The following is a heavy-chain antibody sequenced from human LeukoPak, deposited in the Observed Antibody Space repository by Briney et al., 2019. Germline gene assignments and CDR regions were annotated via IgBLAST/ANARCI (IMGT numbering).Heavy chain of an antibody. CDR3: VRLYGYNFAVSRKYFDY. V-gene: IGHV4-59*08. Sequence: SVTLSLTCTVSGGSISSYYWSWIRQPPRKGLEWIGYIYYSGSTNYNPSLKSRLTISVDTSKNQFSLKVSSVTAADTAVYYCVRLYGYNFAVSRKYFDYWGQGILVTVSS. CDR2: IYYSGST. J-gene: IGHJ4*02. D-gene: IGHD5-24*01. CDR1: GGSISSYY.